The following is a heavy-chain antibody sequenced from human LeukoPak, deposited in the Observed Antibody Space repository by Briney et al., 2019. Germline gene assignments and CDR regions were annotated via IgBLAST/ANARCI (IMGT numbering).Heavy chain of an antibody. J-gene: IGHJ6*04. CDR1: GFTLSSYG. Sequence: GGSLRLSCAASGFTLSSYGMHWVRQAPGKGLGWVAVISYDGSNKNYADSVKGRFTISRDNSKNTLYLQMNSLRAEDTAVYYCAKTPRKDYYYGMDVWGKGTTVTVSS. V-gene: IGHV3-30*18. CDR2: ISYDGSNK. CDR3: AKTPRKDYYYGMDV.